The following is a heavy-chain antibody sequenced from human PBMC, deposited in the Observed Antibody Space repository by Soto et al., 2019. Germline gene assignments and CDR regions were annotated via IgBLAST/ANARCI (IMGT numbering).Heavy chain of an antibody. D-gene: IGHD6-19*01. V-gene: IGHV4-4*07. CDR2: ISTSGTT. CDR1: GASISSYF. Sequence: QVQLQESGPGLVEPSETLSLTCTVSGASISSYFWTWIRQPAGKGLDWIGRISTSGTTNYNPSLKSRVTMSVHTSKNHFSLNLSSVTAADTAVYYCAREAGPDRWFDPWGQGTLVTVSS. CDR3: AREAGPDRWFDP. J-gene: IGHJ5*02.